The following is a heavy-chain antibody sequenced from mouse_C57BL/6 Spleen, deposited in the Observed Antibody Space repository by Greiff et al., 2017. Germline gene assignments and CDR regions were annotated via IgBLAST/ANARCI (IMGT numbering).Heavy chain of an antibody. J-gene: IGHJ2*01. Sequence: EVKLVQSGAGLVQPGGSLSLSCAASGFTFTDYYMSWVRQPPGKALEWLGFIRHKANGYTTEYSASVKGRVTISRDNSQSILYLQMNAVGAEDSATCCCARSPMTTGVATSKVVYYFGYWGQGTTLTVSS. CDR1: GFTFTDYY. CDR3: ARSPMTTGVATSKVVYYFGY. D-gene: IGHD1-1*01. V-gene: IGHV7-3*01. CDR2: IRHKANGYTT.